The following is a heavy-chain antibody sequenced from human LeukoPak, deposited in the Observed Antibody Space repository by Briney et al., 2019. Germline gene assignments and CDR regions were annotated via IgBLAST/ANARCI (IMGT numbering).Heavy chain of an antibody. CDR2: ISSSSSYI. V-gene: IGHV3-21*01. CDR1: GFTFSSYS. D-gene: IGHD4-11*01. Sequence: GGSLRLSCAASGFTFSSYSMNWVRQAPGKGLEWVSSISSSSSYIYYADSVKGRFTISRDNAKNSLYLQMNSLRAEDTAVYYCASNPFTVTTTFDYWGQGTLVTVSS. J-gene: IGHJ4*02. CDR3: ASNPFTVTTTFDY.